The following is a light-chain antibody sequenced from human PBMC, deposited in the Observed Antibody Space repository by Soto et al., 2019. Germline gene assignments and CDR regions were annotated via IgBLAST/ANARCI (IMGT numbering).Light chain of an antibody. CDR1: QSVNNN. CDR3: QQYNNWPPWT. V-gene: IGKV3-15*01. Sequence: EIVMTQSPATLSVSPGERATLSCRASQSVNNNLAWYQQKPGQGPSLLIYGASTRATGIPARFSGSGSGTEFTLTISSLQSEDFAVYYCQQYNNWPPWTFGQGTKVEIK. J-gene: IGKJ1*01. CDR2: GAS.